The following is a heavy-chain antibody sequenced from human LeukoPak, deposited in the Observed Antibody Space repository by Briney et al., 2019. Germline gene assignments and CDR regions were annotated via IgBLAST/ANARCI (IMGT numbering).Heavy chain of an antibody. CDR1: GFAFSTYV. V-gene: IGHV3-23*01. J-gene: IGHJ4*02. CDR3: AKRLGGGGFYY. D-gene: IGHD3-16*01. CDR2: IGTSGGTT. Sequence: GGSLRLSCAASGFAFSTYVMSWVRQPPGKGLDWVSAIGTSGGTTYYADSVKGRFTISRDDSKNTLYLQMNSLRAEDTAVYYCAKRLGGGGFYYWGEGTLVTVSS.